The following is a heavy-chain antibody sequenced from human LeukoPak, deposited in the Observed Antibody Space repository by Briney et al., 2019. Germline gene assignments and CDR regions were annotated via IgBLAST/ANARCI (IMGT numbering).Heavy chain of an antibody. V-gene: IGHV3-13*04. CDR3: ARGGSGSPHYGMDV. CDR2: IGTAGDT. CDR1: GFTFSSYD. D-gene: IGHD3-10*01. J-gene: IGHJ6*02. Sequence: PGGSLRLSCAASGFTFSSYDMHWVRQATGKGLEWVSAIGTAGDTYYPGSVKGRFTISREKAKNSLYLQMNSLRAGDTAVYYCARGGSGSPHYGMDVWGQGTTVTVSS.